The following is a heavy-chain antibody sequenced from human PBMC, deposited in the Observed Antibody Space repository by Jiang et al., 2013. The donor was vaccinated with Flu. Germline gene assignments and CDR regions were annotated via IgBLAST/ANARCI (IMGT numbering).Heavy chain of an antibody. CDR3: ARLSTAASGNRAFDI. D-gene: IGHD6-13*01. Sequence: PGLVKPSETLSLICTVSGGSMSSGNYYWGWIRQPPGSGLDWIGSIHYSGSAYYNPSLKSRVTISVDTSRNQFSLKLSSLTAADTAVYSCARLSTAASGNRAFDIWGQGTMVTVSS. CDR1: GGSMSSGNYY. J-gene: IGHJ3*02. V-gene: IGHV4-39*01. CDR2: IHYSGSA.